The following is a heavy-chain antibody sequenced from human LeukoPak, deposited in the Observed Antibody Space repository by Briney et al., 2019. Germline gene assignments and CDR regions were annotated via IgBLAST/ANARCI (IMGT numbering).Heavy chain of an antibody. V-gene: IGHV3-30*02. CDR3: ARERDYYGSGTPPFDY. J-gene: IGHJ4*02. D-gene: IGHD3-10*01. CDR1: EFTFSSYG. CDR2: IRYDGSNK. Sequence: GGSLRLSCAASEFTFSSYGMHWVRQAPGKGLEWVAFIRYDGSNKYYADSVKGRFTISRDNAKNSLYLQMNSLRAEDTAVYYCARERDYYGSGTPPFDYWGQGTLVTVSS.